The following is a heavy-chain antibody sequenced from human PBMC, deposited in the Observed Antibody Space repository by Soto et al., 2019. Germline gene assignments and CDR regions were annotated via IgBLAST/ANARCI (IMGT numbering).Heavy chain of an antibody. V-gene: IGHV3-23*01. CDR1: GFKFSNYA. Sequence: GGSLRLSCAASGFKFSNYAMSWVRQAPGKGLEWVSLISATGGGTYYADSVKGRFTISRDNSHNTLYPQVHSLTAEDTAVYYCAKDRRAGGNSAFYFDFWGQGAQVTVSS. CDR2: ISATGGGT. CDR3: AKDRRAGGNSAFYFDF. J-gene: IGHJ4*02. D-gene: IGHD3-16*01.